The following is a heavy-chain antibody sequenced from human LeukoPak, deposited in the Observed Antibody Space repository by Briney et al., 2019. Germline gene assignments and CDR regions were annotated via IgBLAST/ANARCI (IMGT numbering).Heavy chain of an antibody. J-gene: IGHJ4*02. CDR3: ASLYGDRNFDY. V-gene: IGHV4-4*07. Sequence: SETLSLTCTVSGGSFSSYYWSWIRQPAGKGLEWIGRIYMSGSTNYNPSLKSRVSMSVDTSKNQFSLKLSSVTAADTAVYYCASLYGDRNFDYWGQGTLVTVSS. CDR2: IYMSGST. CDR1: GGSFSSYY. D-gene: IGHD4-17*01.